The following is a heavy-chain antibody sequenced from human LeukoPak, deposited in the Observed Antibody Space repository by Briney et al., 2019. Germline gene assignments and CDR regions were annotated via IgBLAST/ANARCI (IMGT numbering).Heavy chain of an antibody. V-gene: IGHV1-46*01. D-gene: IGHD1-26*01. CDR3: ARDNSVGDNAWWFDP. CDR1: GYTFTSYY. J-gene: IGHJ5*02. CDR2: INPTGGST. Sequence: GASAKVSCKASGYTFTSYYMHWVRQAPGQGLEWMGLINPTGGSTGYAHKFQGRVTMTRDMSTSTDYMELSSLRSEDTAIYYCARDNSVGDNAWWFDPWGQGTLVTVSS.